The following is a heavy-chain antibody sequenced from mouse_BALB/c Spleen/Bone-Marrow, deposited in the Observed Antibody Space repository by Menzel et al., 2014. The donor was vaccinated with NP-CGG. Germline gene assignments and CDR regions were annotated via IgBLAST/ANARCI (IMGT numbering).Heavy chain of an antibody. CDR1: GYTFTSYV. V-gene: IGHV1-14*01. Sequence: EVQLQQSGPELVKPGASVKMSCKASGYTFTSYVMHWVKQKPGQGLEWIGYINPYNDGTKYNEKFKGKATLTSDKSSSSAYMELSSLTSEDAAVYYCASRSTMISWFAYWGQGTLVTVAA. D-gene: IGHD2-4*01. CDR3: ASRSTMISWFAY. J-gene: IGHJ3*01. CDR2: INPYNDGT.